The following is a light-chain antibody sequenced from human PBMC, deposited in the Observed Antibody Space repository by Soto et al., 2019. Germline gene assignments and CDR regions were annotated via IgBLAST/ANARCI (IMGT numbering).Light chain of an antibody. CDR3: SSYKSSSTRV. J-gene: IGLJ1*01. V-gene: IGLV2-14*01. CDR2: DVS. Sequence: QSVLTQLASVSGSPGQSITISCTGTSSDVGGYNYVSWYQQHPGKAPKLMIYDVSNRPSGVSNRFSGSKSGNTASLTISGLQAEDEADYYCSSYKSSSTRVFGTGTKVTVL. CDR1: SSDVGGYNY.